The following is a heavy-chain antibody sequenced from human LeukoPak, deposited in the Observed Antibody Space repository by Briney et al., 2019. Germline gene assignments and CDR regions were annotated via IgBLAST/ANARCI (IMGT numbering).Heavy chain of an antibody. V-gene: IGHV3-23*01. CDR2: ISGSGGST. CDR1: GFTFSSYS. Sequence: GGSLRLSCAASGFTFSSYSMNWVRQAPGKGLEWVSGISGSGGSTYYADSVKGRFTISRDNSKNTLYLQMSSLRAEDTAVYYCAKDRSWAATTTRLYSFDYWGQGTLVTVSS. CDR3: AKDRSWAATTTRLYSFDY. D-gene: IGHD1-26*01. J-gene: IGHJ4*02.